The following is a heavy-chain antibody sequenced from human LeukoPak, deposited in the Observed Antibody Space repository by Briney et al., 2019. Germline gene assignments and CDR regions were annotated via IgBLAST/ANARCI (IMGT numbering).Heavy chain of an antibody. CDR1: GFTFSSYA. J-gene: IGHJ4*02. CDR3: AGTYGSGTYSDY. Sequence: GGSLRLSCAASGFTFSSYAMNWVRQAPGKGLEWVSSISSSGSYISYADSVKGRFTISRDNAKNSLYLQMNSLRAEDTAVYYCAGTYGSGTYSDYWGQGTLVTVSS. D-gene: IGHD3-10*01. CDR2: ISSSGSYI. V-gene: IGHV3-21*01.